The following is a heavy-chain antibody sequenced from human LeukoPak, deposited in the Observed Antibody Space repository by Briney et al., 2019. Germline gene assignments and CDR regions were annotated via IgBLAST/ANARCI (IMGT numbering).Heavy chain of an antibody. V-gene: IGHV3-48*02. CDR1: GFTFRSDS. J-gene: IGHJ4*02. CDR2: ISGSSSTI. Sequence: GGSLRLSCAASGFTFRSDSMNWVRQAPGKGLEWVSYISGSSSTIYYADSVKGRFTISRDNAKSSLYLQMNSLSDEDTAVYYCARAGGISGDYFDYWGQGTLVTVSS. D-gene: IGHD3-16*02. CDR3: ARAGGISGDYFDY.